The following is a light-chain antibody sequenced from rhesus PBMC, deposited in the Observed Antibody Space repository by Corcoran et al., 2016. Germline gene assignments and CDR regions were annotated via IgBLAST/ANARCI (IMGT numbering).Light chain of an antibody. CDR3: QQYYSDPPT. V-gene: IGKV1-46*01. CDR2: SAS. CDR1: QSFSSS. Sequence: DIQMTQSPSSLSASVGDPVTITCRASQSFSSSLAWYQQKPGKAPKLLFYSASSLQSGVPSRFSGRKAGTCFTLTISSLQPKDIASYYCQQYYSDPPTFGGGTKVELK. J-gene: IGKJ4*01.